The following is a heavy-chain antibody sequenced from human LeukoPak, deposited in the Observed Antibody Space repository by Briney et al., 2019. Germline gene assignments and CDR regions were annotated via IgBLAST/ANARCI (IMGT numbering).Heavy chain of an antibody. D-gene: IGHD2-2*01. CDR2: IYHSGST. J-gene: IGHJ4*02. CDR3: ASSTSFLAPPDY. CDR1: GYSIGSGYY. Sequence: SETLSLTCTVSGYSIGSGYYWGWIRQPPGKGLEWIGSIYHSGSTYYNPSLKSRVAISVDTTKNQFSLKLSSVTAADTAVYYCASSTSFLAPPDYWGQGTLVTVSS. V-gene: IGHV4-38-2*02.